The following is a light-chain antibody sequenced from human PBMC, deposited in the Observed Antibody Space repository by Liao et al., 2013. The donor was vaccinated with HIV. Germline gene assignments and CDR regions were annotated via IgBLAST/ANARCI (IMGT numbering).Light chain of an antibody. CDR2: QDS. J-gene: IGLJ1*01. V-gene: IGLV3-1*01. CDR3: QAWHSSTLCV. Sequence: SYELTQPPSVSVSPGQTATIDCSGDKLGNKFIAWYQQRPGQSPVLVMYQDSKRPSGIPERFSGSNSGNTAALTISGTQAMDEADYYCQAWHSSTLCVFGTGTTVTVL. CDR1: KLGNKF.